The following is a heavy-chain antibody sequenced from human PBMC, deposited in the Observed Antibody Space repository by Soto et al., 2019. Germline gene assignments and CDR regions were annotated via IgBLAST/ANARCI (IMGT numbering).Heavy chain of an antibody. J-gene: IGHJ2*01. Sequence: QVHLQQWGAGLLKPSETLSLTCAVYGGSFSGYYWSWIRQPPGKGLEWIGEINNSGSTNYNPSLKRRLSISVGTSNNQFSLKLTSVTAADTAVYYCARGREDGYKQDWYFDLWGRVTLVTVSS. CDR1: GGSFSGYY. CDR3: ARGREDGYKQDWYFDL. V-gene: IGHV4-34*01. CDR2: INNSGST. D-gene: IGHD5-12*01.